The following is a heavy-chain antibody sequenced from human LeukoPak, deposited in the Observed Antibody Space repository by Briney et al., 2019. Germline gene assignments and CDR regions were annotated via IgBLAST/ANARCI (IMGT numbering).Heavy chain of an antibody. D-gene: IGHD5-18*01. Sequence: PSETLSLTCTVSGGSISNYYWTWIRQPPGKGLEWIGYIYYSGSTNYNPSLKSRVTISVDTSKNQFSLKLSSVTAADTAMYYCARASDRPQPPDYWGQGTLVTVSS. CDR3: ARASDRPQPPDY. CDR1: GGSISNYY. J-gene: IGHJ4*02. V-gene: IGHV4-59*01. CDR2: IYYSGST.